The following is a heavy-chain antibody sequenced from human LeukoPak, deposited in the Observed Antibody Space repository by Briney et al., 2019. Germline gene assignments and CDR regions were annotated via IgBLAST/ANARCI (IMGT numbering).Heavy chain of an antibody. CDR3: ARRAVGGYCSGGSCYDY. V-gene: IGHV1-2*02. CDR1: GYTFTGYY. J-gene: IGHJ4*02. Sequence: ASVKVSCKASGYTFTGYYMHWVRQAPGQGLEWVGWINPNSGGTNYAQKFQGRVTMTRDTSISTAYMELSRLRSDDTAVYYCARRAVGGYCSGGSCYDYWGQGTLVTVSS. D-gene: IGHD2-15*01. CDR2: INPNSGGT.